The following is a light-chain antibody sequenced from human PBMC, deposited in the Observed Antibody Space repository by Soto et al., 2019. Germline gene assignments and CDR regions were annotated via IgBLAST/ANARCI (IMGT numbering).Light chain of an antibody. J-gene: IGKJ5*01. CDR3: QQYNNWPIT. Sequence: EIVMTQSPATLSVSPGERATLSCRASQSVGDNLAWYQKKPGRTPRLLIYDASTRATGIPARFSGSGSGTEFTLTISSLQSEDFAVHYCQQYNNWPITFGQGTRLEIK. CDR2: DAS. V-gene: IGKV3-15*01. CDR1: QSVGDN.